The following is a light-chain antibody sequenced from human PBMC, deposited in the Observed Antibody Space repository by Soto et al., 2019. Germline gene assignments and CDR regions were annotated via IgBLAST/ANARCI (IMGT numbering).Light chain of an antibody. CDR1: QSVLYSSNNKNY. CDR3: EQYYSTPAT. CDR2: WAS. V-gene: IGKV4-1*01. J-gene: IGKJ2*01. Sequence: DIVMTQSPDSLAVFLGERATINCKSSQSVLYSSNNKNYLAWYQQKPGQPPKLLIYWASTRESGVSDRFSGSGSGTVFTRTISSLRAEDVAVYSCEQYYSTPATFGQGTKLEIK.